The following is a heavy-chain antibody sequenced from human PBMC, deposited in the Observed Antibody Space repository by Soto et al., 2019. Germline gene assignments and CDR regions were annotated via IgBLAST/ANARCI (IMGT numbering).Heavy chain of an antibody. J-gene: IGHJ6*02. Sequence: GGSLRLSCAASGFTFSSYAMHWVRQAPGKGLEWVAVISYDGSNKYYADSVKGRFTISRDNSKNTLYLQMNSLRAEDTAVYYCARDPEYSSSYGMDVWGHGTTVTVSS. CDR2: ISYDGSNK. CDR3: ARDPEYSSSYGMDV. CDR1: GFTFSSYA. V-gene: IGHV3-30-3*01. D-gene: IGHD6-6*01.